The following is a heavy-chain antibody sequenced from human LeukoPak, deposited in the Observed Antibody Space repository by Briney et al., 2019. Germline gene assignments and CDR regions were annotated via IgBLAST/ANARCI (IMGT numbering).Heavy chain of an antibody. D-gene: IGHD3-16*02. V-gene: IGHV1-8*01. Sequence: ASVKVSCKGSGYTFTSYDINWVRQATGQGLEWMGWMNPNSGNTGYAQKFQGRVTMTRNTSISTAYMELSSLRSEDTAVYYCARKNYDYVWGSYRQGYFDYWGQGTLVTVPS. CDR2: MNPNSGNT. J-gene: IGHJ4*02. CDR3: ARKNYDYVWGSYRQGYFDY. CDR1: GYTFTSYD.